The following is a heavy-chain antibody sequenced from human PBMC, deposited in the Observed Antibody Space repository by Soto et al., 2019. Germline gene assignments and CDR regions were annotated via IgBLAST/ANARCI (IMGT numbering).Heavy chain of an antibody. CDR3: ARGRAVAGMRP. Sequence: SETLSLTCTVSGGSISSGGYYWSWIRQHPGKGLEWIGEINHSGSTNYNPSLKSRVTISVDTSKNQFSLNLSSVTAADTAVYYCARGRAVAGMRPWGQGTLVTVSS. CDR2: INHSGST. CDR1: GGSISSGGYY. D-gene: IGHD6-19*01. V-gene: IGHV4-39*07. J-gene: IGHJ4*02.